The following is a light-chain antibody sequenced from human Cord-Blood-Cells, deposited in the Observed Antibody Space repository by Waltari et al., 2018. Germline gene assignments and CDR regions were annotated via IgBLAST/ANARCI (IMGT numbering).Light chain of an antibody. Sequence: QSALTKPASVSGSPGPSITISCTRTSSDVWSYNLVSGYQQHRGKAPKVMIYGVSKRPSGVSNRCSGSKSGNTASLTISGLQAEDGADYYCCSDAGSSTLVFGGGTKLTVL. CDR1: SSDVWSYNL. V-gene: IGLV2-23*02. J-gene: IGLJ3*02. CDR2: GVS. CDR3: CSDAGSSTLV.